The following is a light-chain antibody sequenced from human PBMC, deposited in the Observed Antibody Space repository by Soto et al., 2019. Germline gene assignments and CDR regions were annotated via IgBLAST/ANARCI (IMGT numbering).Light chain of an antibody. J-gene: IGLJ3*02. CDR2: RDT. Sequence: SYELTQPFSVSVALGQTATMSCGGNRIGSKNVNWYQQKPGQAPVLVIYRDTNRPSGIPERFSASNSGNTAILTISRVQVEDEADYYCQVWDSNAVVFGGGTKVTVL. V-gene: IGLV3-9*01. CDR1: RIGSKN. CDR3: QVWDSNAVV.